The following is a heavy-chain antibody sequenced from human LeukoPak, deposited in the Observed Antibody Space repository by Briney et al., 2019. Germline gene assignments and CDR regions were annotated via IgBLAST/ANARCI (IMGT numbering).Heavy chain of an antibody. D-gene: IGHD2-2*01. CDR2: ISGSGGST. Sequence: GGSLRLSCAASGFTFSSYAMSWVRQAPGKGLEWVSGISGSGGSTYYADSVKGRFTISRDNPKNTLYLQMNSLRAEDTAVYYCAKKYCSSTSCSQGAFDIWGQGTMVTVSS. CDR3: AKKYCSSTSCSQGAFDI. J-gene: IGHJ3*02. CDR1: GFTFSSYA. V-gene: IGHV3-23*01.